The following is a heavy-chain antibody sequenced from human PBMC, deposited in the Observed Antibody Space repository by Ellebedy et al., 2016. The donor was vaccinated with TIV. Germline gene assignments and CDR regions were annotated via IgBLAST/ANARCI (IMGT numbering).Heavy chain of an antibody. CDR2: ITGSTSYI. V-gene: IGHV3-21*01. J-gene: IGHJ4*02. CDR3: ARGYYYGDYFFDS. Sequence: GGSLRLXXAASGFTLSSYTMNWVRQAPGKGLEWVSSITGSTSYIYYAASVQGRFTISRDNTKNSLFLQMNTLRDEDTALYYCARGYYYGDYFFDSWGLGTLVTVSS. D-gene: IGHD4-17*01. CDR1: GFTLSSYT.